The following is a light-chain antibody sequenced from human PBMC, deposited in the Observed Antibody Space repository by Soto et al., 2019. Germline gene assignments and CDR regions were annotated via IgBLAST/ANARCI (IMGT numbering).Light chain of an antibody. J-gene: IGKJ1*01. V-gene: IGKV1-5*01. CDR1: QSISSW. Sequence: DIQMTESPSTLSASVGDRVTITCRASQSISSWLAWYHQKPGTAPNVLIYHASNLQSGVPSRFSGSGSGTDFTLTISDVEPEDFAVYYCHQRQSWPRTFGQGTKVDIK. CDR3: HQRQSWPRT. CDR2: HAS.